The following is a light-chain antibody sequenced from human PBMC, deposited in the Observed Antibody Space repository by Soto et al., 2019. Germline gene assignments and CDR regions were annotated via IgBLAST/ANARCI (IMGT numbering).Light chain of an antibody. CDR1: QSVSNK. CDR3: QQRSNWPPYT. V-gene: IGKV3-11*01. J-gene: IGKJ2*01. Sequence: EIVMTQSPATLSVSPGERATLSCRASQSVSNKLAWYQQKPGQTPRLLIFDASNRATGIPARFSGSGSGTDFSLTISSLEPEDFAVYYCQQRSNWPPYTFGQGTKLEI. CDR2: DAS.